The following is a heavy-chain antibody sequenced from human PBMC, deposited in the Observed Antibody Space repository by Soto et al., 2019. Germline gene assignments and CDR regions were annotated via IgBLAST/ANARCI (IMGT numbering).Heavy chain of an antibody. D-gene: IGHD6-19*01. CDR2: IYYSGST. CDR1: GGSISSYY. Sequence: SETLSLTCTVSGGSISSYYWSWIRQPPGKGLEWIGYIYYSGSTNYNPSLKSRVTISVDTSKNQFSLKLSSVTAADTAVYYCARGRIAVAGTTNWFDPWGQGTLVTVSS. CDR3: ARGRIAVAGTTNWFDP. J-gene: IGHJ5*02. V-gene: IGHV4-59*01.